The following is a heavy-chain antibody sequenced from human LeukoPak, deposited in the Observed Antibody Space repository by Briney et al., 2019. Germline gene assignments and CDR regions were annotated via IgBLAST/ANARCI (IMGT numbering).Heavy chain of an antibody. V-gene: IGHV3-43*01. Sequence: PLGAPRLSSTAPGFSLDDYITHRVRHAPRKGVEWVSLISGGGSGTYYADSVKGRFTISRDNSKNSLFQHMSGLRAEDTALYYCATQSPPGSGYYDTYNWFDPWGQGTLVTVAS. CDR3: ATQSPPGSGYYDTYNWFDP. CDR1: GFSLDDYI. D-gene: IGHD5-12*01. J-gene: IGHJ5*02. CDR2: ISGGGSGT.